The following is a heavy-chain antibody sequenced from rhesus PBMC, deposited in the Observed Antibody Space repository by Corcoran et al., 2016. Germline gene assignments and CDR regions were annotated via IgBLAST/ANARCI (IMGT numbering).Heavy chain of an antibody. D-gene: IGHD1-1*01. Sequence: QVQLQESGPGLVQPSATLSLTCYVSGRSISRNYSRCLRPPPWKGLEWLGRISGSGGSTDYNPSLKSRVTISTDTAKNQFSLKLSSVTAADTAVYYCARTYSWNYRFDYWGQGVLVTVSS. CDR1: GRSISRNY. J-gene: IGHJ4*01. CDR2: ISGSGGST. V-gene: IGHV4-173*01. CDR3: ARTYSWNYRFDY.